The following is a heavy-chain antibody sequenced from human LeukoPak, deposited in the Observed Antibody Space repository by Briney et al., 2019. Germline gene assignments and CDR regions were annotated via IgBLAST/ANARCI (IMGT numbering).Heavy chain of an antibody. V-gene: IGHV3-43*01. Sequence: GESLRLTCEASGRSSGPYTMNRTGQDPVEGLKWVALISRNGAATKYADSVRGRFTVSRDNSKSSLYLQMNSLSTEDTALYYCAKGATIAPYYETKAQFDWWGQGTLVTVSS. CDR2: ISRNGAAT. J-gene: IGHJ4*02. CDR1: GRSSGPYT. CDR3: AKGATIAPYYETKAQFDW. D-gene: IGHD3-3*01.